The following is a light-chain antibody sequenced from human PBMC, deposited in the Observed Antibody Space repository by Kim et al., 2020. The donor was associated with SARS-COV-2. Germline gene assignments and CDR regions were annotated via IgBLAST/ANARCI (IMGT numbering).Light chain of an antibody. CDR1: QSVIIF. J-gene: IGKJ2*03. V-gene: IGKV3-11*01. Sequence: PGETATLSCRPSQSVIIFFAWYQQKPAQSPRLLIYGASIRATGITARFTASGSITDFSLTTSSLAPRVFAVDSGQQRSRWFSFGQGTEL. CDR3: QQRSRWFS. CDR2: GAS.